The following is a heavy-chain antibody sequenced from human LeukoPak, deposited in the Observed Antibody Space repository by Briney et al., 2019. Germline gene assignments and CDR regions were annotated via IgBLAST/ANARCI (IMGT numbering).Heavy chain of an antibody. CDR3: SRDGYCSSTSCYYFDY. D-gene: IGHD2-2*01. V-gene: IGHV1-46*01. CDR2: INPSGGST. Sequence: ASVKVSCNASGYTFTSYYMHWLLQAPGQGLEWMGIINPSGGSTTYAKKFQHRLTMTTDMSTSTVDKELSSRITDDTAVYYFSRDGYCSSTSCYYFDYWGQGTLVTVSS. CDR1: GYTFTSYY. J-gene: IGHJ4*02.